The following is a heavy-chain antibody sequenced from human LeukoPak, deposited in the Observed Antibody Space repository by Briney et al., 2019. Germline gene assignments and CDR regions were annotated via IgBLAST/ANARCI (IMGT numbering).Heavy chain of an antibody. V-gene: IGHV3-74*01. J-gene: IGHJ4*02. Sequence: GRSLRLSCAASGFTFSSYRMNWVRQAPGKGLVWVSRIASDGSSTTYADSVKGRFSISRDNAKNTLYLQMNSLRVEDTAVYYCARGRPHGNDYWGQGTLVTVSS. D-gene: IGHD4-23*01. CDR1: GFTFSSYR. CDR2: IASDGSST. CDR3: ARGRPHGNDY.